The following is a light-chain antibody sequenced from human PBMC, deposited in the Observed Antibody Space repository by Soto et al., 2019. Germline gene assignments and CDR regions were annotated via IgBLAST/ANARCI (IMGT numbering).Light chain of an antibody. CDR1: SSNIGSNT. CDR3: AAWDDSLNVPVYV. V-gene: IGLV1-44*01. CDR2: SNN. J-gene: IGLJ1*01. Sequence: SVLTQPPSASGTPGQRVTISCSGSSSNIGSNTVNWYQQLPGTAPKLLIYSNNQRPSGVPDRFSGSKSGTSASLAISGLQSEDEADFYCAAWDDSLNVPVYVFGTGTKLTVL.